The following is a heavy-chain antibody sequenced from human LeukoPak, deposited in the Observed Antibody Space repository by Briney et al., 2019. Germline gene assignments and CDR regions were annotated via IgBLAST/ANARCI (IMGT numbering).Heavy chain of an antibody. J-gene: IGHJ3*02. CDR2: ISAYSGNT. D-gene: IGHD5-24*01. CDR1: GYTLTSYG. V-gene: IGHV1-18*01. Sequence: ASVKVSCKAPGYTLTSYGISWVRQAPGQGLEWMGWISAYSGNTNYAQKLQGRVTMTTDTSTSTAYMELRSLRSDDTAVYYCARGPLTGWLQFDIWGQGTMVTVPS. CDR3: ARGPLTGWLQFDI.